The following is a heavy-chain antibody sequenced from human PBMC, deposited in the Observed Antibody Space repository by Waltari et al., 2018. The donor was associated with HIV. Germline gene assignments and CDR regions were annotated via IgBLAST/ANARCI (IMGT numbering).Heavy chain of an antibody. J-gene: IGHJ4*02. D-gene: IGHD6-19*01. V-gene: IGHV3-13*04. CDR3: VRVRDSSSGWYIFDY. CDR2: IGAAGDT. CDR1: GFTFYTYD. Sequence: EVHLVESGGGLIQPGGSLRLSCAASGFTFYTYDMHWVRQAAGEGLQWVSAIGAAGDTYDSDSVKGRFTISRENAKNSLFLQMNSLRAGDTAVYFCVRVRDSSSGWYIFDYWGQGALVTVSS.